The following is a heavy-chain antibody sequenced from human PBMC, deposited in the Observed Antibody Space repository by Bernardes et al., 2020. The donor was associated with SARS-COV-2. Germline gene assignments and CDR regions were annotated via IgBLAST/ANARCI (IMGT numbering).Heavy chain of an antibody. J-gene: IGHJ5*01. D-gene: IGHD4-17*01. V-gene: IGHV3-33*01. CDR2: IWHDGSRE. CDR3: ATEDGEWLES. Sequence: GGSLRLSCAASGFTFRNYTMHWVRKAPGKGLEWVAVIWHDGSREYYVDSVKGRFAISRDNSNKTLYLQMNNLRVEDTALYRCATEDGEWLESWGQGTLVTVSS. CDR1: GFTFRNYT.